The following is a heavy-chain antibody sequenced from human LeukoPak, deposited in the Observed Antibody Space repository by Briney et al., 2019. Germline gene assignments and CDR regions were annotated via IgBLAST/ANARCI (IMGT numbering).Heavy chain of an antibody. J-gene: IGHJ4*02. CDR3: ARLIAVTDY. CDR2: ISGSGGST. Sequence: GGSLRLPCAGSGFTFNDYAMSWVRQAPGKGLEWVSAISGSGGSTYYADSVKGRFTISRDNSKNTLYLQMNSLRAEDTAVYYCARLIAVTDYWGQGTLVTVSS. D-gene: IGHD6-19*01. CDR1: GFTFNDYA. V-gene: IGHV3-23*01.